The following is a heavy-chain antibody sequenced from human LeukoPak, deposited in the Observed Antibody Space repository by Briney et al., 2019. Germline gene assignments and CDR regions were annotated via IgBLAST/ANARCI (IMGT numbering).Heavy chain of an antibody. J-gene: IGHJ5*02. Sequence: SETLSLTCTVSGGSISSYYWSWIRQPPGKGLEWIWYIYYSGSTNYNPSLKRRVTISVDTSKNQFSLKLSSVTAADTAVYYCARDYGDYVGWFDPWGQGTLVTVSS. CDR1: GGSISSYY. CDR3: ARDYGDYVGWFDP. D-gene: IGHD4-17*01. CDR2: IYYSGST. V-gene: IGHV4-59*01.